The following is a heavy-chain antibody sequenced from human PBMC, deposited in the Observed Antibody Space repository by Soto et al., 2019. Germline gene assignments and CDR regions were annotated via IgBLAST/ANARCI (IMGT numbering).Heavy chain of an antibody. J-gene: IGHJ4*02. CDR1: GGSIRSYY. Sequence: SETLSLTCTVSGGSIRSYYWSWIRQPPGKGLEWIGYISYSGSTNYNPSLKSRVTISVDTSKNQFSLKLSSVTAADTAVYYCASQWLVQQFAYWGQGTLVTVSS. D-gene: IGHD6-19*01. CDR2: ISYSGST. CDR3: ASQWLVQQFAY. V-gene: IGHV4-59*08.